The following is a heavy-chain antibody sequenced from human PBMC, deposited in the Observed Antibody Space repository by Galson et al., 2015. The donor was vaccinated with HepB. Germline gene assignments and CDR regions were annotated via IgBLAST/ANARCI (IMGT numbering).Heavy chain of an antibody. D-gene: IGHD5-18*01. J-gene: IGHJ6*02. CDR1: GFTFSSYA. CDR2: ISGSGGST. CDR3: AKGVGYSYGLENYYYYYGMDV. Sequence: SLRLSCAASGFTFSSYAMSWVRQAPGKGLEWVSAISGSGGSTYYADSVKGRFTISRDNSKNTLYLQMNSLRAEDTAVYYCAKGVGYSYGLENYYYYYGMDVWGQGTTVTVSS. V-gene: IGHV3-23*01.